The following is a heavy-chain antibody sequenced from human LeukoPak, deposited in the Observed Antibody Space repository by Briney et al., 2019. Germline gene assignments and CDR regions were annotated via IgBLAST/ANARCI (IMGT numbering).Heavy chain of an antibody. D-gene: IGHD6-13*01. CDR3: GRTTNSTDY. CDR1: GDSISGYY. CDR2: IYSSGSP. J-gene: IGHJ4*02. Sequence: SETLSLTCTVSGDSISGYYWSWVRQPAGKGLEWIGRIYSSGSPNYNPSLKSRVTMSVDTSKNLFSLKLRSVTAADTAVYYCGRTTNSTDYWGQGNLVTVSS. V-gene: IGHV4-4*07.